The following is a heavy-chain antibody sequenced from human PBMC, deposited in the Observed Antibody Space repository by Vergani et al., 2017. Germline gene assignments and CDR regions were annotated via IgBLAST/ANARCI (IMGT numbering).Heavy chain of an antibody. Sequence: EVQLVQSGAEVKKPGESLKISCKGSGYSFTSYWIGWVRQMPGKGLEWMGIIYPGDSDTRYSPSFQGQVTISADKSISTAYLQWSSLKASATAMYYCGGLRSRSGWLMGLVDYWGQGTLVTVSS. CDR2: IYPGDSDT. D-gene: IGHD6-19*01. CDR1: GYSFTSYW. V-gene: IGHV5-51*03. J-gene: IGHJ4*02. CDR3: GGLRSRSGWLMGLVDY.